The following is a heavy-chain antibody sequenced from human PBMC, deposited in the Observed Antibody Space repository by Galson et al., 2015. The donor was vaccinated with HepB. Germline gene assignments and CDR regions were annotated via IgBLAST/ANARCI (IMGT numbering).Heavy chain of an antibody. D-gene: IGHD6-6*01. J-gene: IGHJ4*02. CDR2: ISDTGGRT. CDR3: AKSEGSSSGLDC. CDR1: GFTFSSYA. V-gene: IGHV3-23*01. Sequence: SLRLSCAASGFTFSSYAMSWVRQAPGKGLEWVSTISDTGGRTYYAGSVKGRFTISRDNSKNTLYLQMNSLRAEDTAVYYCAKSEGSSSGLDCWGQGALVTVSS.